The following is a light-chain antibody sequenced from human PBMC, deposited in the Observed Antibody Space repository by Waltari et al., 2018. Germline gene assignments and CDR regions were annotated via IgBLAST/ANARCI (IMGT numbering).Light chain of an antibody. CDR3: AAWDDSLNGPV. V-gene: IGLV1-44*01. Sequence: QSVLTQPPSASGTPGQSIIISCSGSSSNIGDNTVTWYQPVPGTAPKLPIYGTRERPSGVSNRLSGSKSGTSASLAISALQPEDEADYYCAAWDDSLNGPVFGTGTKVTVL. CDR2: GTR. J-gene: IGLJ1*01. CDR1: SSNIGDNT.